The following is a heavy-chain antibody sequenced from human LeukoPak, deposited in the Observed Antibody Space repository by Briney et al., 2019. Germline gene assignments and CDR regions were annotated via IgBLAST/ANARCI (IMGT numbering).Heavy chain of an antibody. CDR1: GGSMKSSY. V-gene: IGHV4-59*01. J-gene: IGHJ4*02. Sequence: PSETPSLTCTVSGGSMKSSYWSWIRQPPGKGLEWIGYIYYSGTTNYSPSLQSRVTISVDTSKNQFSLKLSSVTAADTAVYYCARAPSGSVDYWGQGTLVTVSS. D-gene: IGHD6-19*01. CDR2: IYYSGTT. CDR3: ARAPSGSVDY.